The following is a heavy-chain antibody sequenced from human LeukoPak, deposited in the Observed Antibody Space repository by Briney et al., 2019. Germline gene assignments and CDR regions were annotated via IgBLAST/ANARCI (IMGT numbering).Heavy chain of an antibody. CDR1: GFTFRSYA. V-gene: IGHV3-23*01. CDR2: ISNSDYST. D-gene: IGHD1-14*01. Sequence: GGSLRLSCAASGFTFRSYAMSWVRQAPGKGLEWVSTISNSDYSTYYADSVKGRFTISRANSENTLYLQMNNLRAEDTAVYYCAKATGYLLWGQGTLVTVSS. J-gene: IGHJ4*02. CDR3: AKATGYLL.